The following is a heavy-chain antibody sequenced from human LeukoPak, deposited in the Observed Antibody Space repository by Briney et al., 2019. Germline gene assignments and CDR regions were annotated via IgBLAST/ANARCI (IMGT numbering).Heavy chain of an antibody. J-gene: IGHJ4*02. V-gene: IGHV3-7*01. CDR3: ARDAPIGGWLQGGGFDY. CDR2: IKQDGSEK. CDR1: GFTFSSYW. D-gene: IGHD5-24*01. Sequence: PGGSLRLSCAASGFTFSSYWMSWVRQAPGKGLEWVANIKQDGSEKYYVDSVKGRFTISRDNAKNSLYLQMNSLRAEDTAVYYCARDAPIGGWLQGGGFDYWGQGTLVTVSS.